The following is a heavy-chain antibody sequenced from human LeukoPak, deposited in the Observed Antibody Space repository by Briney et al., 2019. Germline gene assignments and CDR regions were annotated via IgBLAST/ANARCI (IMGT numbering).Heavy chain of an antibody. CDR2: ISGSAVIT. CDR3: AREIGSGSYYNPGAFDI. Sequence: PGGSLRLSCAASGLTFINFGMTWVRQAPGKGLEWVSAISGSAVITFYADSAKGRFTISRDNSKNTLYLQMNSLRAEDTAVYYCAREIGSGSYYNPGAFDIWGQGTMVTVSS. D-gene: IGHD3-10*01. V-gene: IGHV3-23*01. CDR1: GLTFINFG. J-gene: IGHJ3*02.